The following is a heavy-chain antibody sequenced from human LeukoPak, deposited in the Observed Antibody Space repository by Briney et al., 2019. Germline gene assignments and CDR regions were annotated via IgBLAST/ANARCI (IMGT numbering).Heavy chain of an antibody. CDR3: ARDYSGSSWYDY. J-gene: IGHJ4*02. CDR2: INWNGGST. Sequence: GGSLRLSCAASGFTFDDYGMSWVRQAPGKGPEWVSGINWNGGSTGYADSVKGRFTISRDNAKNSLYLQMNSLRAEDTALYYCARDYSGSSWYDYWGQGTLVTVSS. D-gene: IGHD6-13*01. CDR1: GFTFDDYG. V-gene: IGHV3-20*04.